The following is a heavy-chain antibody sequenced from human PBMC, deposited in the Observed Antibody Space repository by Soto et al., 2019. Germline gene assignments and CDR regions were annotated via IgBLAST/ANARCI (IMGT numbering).Heavy chain of an antibody. CDR2: VDVDGSST. CDR3: TRDRASRSSDPDDFDI. Sequence: EVQLVESGGGLVQPGGSLRLSCAASGFTFSNHWMHWVRQAPGKGLVWVSRVDVDGSSTHYADSVKGRFTISRDNAKNTVYLPMNSLGVGDTPVYYWTRDRASRSSDPDDFDIWGQGTTVTVSS. CDR1: GFTFSNHW. V-gene: IGHV3-74*01. J-gene: IGHJ3*02. D-gene: IGHD6-6*01.